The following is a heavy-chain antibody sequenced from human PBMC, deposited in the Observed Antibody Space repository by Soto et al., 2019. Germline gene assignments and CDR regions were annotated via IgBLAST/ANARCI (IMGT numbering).Heavy chain of an antibody. CDR2: ITWNSDSI. J-gene: IGHJ6*02. CDR3: AKDKSYGSSTYYPVNGMDV. CDR1: GFTFDDYA. Sequence: GGSLRLSCAASGFTFDDYAMHWVRQAPGKGLEWVSGITWNSDSIGYADSVKGRFTISRDNAKNSLYLQMNSLRGEDTAFYYCAKDKSYGSSTYYPVNGMDVWGQGTTVTVSS. V-gene: IGHV3-9*01. D-gene: IGHD3-22*01.